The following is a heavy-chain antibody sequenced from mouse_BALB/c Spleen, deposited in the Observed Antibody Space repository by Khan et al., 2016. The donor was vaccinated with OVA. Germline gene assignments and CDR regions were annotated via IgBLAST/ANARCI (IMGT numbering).Heavy chain of an antibody. CDR2: IFPGDGST. CDR1: GYTFTSYD. CDR3: ARGGYGGCAY. D-gene: IGHD2-14*01. J-gene: IGHJ3*01. Sequence: QVQLQQSGAELVKPGTSVKLSCKASGYTFTSYDINWVRQRPEQGLDWIGWIFPGDGSTKSNEKFKGKATLTTDKSSITAYMQLSRLTSEDSAVYFCARGGYGGCAYWGQGTLGTVSA. V-gene: IGHV1-85*01.